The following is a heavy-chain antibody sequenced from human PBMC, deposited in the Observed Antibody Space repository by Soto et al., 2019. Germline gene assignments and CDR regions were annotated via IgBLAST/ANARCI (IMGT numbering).Heavy chain of an antibody. J-gene: IGHJ6*02. D-gene: IGHD5-18*01. CDR2: IVPIYRTA. CDR1: GGTFSSYR. V-gene: IGHV1-69*05. CDR3: ARDLQLWSTLLTRDYGMDV. Sequence: GASVKVSCKASGGTFSSYRINWVRQAPGQGLEWVGGIVPIYRTADYAQKFQGRVTMTRDTSTSTVYMELSSLRSEDTAVYYCARDLQLWSTLLTRDYGMDVWGQGTTVTVSS.